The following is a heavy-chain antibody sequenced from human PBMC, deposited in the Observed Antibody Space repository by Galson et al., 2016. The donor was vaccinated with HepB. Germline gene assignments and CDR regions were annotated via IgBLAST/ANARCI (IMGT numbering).Heavy chain of an antibody. CDR1: GFTFSSYW. Sequence: SLRLSCAASGFTFSSYWMSWVRQAPGKGLEWVANIKQDGSQKNYVDSVKGRFTISRDNAKNSLYLQMNSLRADDTAVYYCARGRTYDSNAFDTWGQGTMVTGSS. CDR2: IKQDGSQK. V-gene: IGHV3-7*01. D-gene: IGHD3-9*01. J-gene: IGHJ3*02. CDR3: ARGRTYDSNAFDT.